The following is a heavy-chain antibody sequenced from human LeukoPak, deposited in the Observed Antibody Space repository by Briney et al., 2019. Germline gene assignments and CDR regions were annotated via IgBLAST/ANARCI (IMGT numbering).Heavy chain of an antibody. J-gene: IGHJ4*02. Sequence: SQTLSLTCTVSGDSISSDDYYWSWIRQPPGKGLEWIGYIYYSGSTYYNPSLKSRVTISVDTSKNQFSLKLSSVTAADTAVYYCARVSDCSSTTCLFDYRGQGTLVTVSS. CDR1: GDSISSDDYY. V-gene: IGHV4-30-4*01. CDR3: ARVSDCSSTTCLFDY. CDR2: IYYSGST. D-gene: IGHD2-2*01.